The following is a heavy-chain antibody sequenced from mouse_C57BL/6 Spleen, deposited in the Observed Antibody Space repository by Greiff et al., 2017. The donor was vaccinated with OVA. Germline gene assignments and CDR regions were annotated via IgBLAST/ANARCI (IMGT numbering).Heavy chain of an antibody. V-gene: IGHV1-50*01. CDR1: GYTFTSYW. Sequence: VQLQQPGAELVKPGASVKLSCKASGYTFTSYWMQWVKQRPGQGLEWIGEIDPSDSYTNYNQKFKGKATLTVDTSSSTAYMQLSSLTSEDSAVYYWARTTVVEGDYFDYWGQGTTLTVSS. CDR3: ARTTVVEGDYFDY. D-gene: IGHD1-1*01. J-gene: IGHJ2*01. CDR2: IDPSDSYT.